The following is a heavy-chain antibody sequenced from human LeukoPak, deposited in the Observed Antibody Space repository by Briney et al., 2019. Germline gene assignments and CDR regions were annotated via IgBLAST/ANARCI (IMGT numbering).Heavy chain of an antibody. CDR1: VYTFTGYY. Sequence: GASVKVSCKASVYTFTGYYMHWVRQAPGQGLEWMGWINPNSGGTNYAQKFQGRVTMTKDTSSSTAYMDLSRLRCADPAVYYCASLWVFDYWGQGTLATVSS. V-gene: IGHV1-2*02. CDR3: ASLWVFDY. D-gene: IGHD7-27*01. CDR2: INPNSGGT. J-gene: IGHJ4*02.